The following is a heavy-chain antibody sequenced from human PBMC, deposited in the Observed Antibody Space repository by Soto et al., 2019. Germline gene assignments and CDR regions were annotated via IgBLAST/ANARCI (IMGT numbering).Heavy chain of an antibody. CDR3: AGRGFCSGGSCPLNYYYYYGMDV. CDR2: IIPIFGTA. D-gene: IGHD2-15*01. CDR1: GGTFSSYA. Sequence: QVQLVQSGAEVKKPGSSVKVSCKASGGTFSSYAISWVRQAPGQGLEWMGGIIPIFGTADYAQKFQGRVTITADESTSTAYMELSSLRSEDTAVYYCAGRGFCSGGSCPLNYYYYYGMDVWGQGTTVTVSS. V-gene: IGHV1-69*12. J-gene: IGHJ6*02.